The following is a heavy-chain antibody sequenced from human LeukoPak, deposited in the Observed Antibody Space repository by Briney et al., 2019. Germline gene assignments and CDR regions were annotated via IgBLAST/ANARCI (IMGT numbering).Heavy chain of an antibody. CDR1: GFGFTVSNNY. CDR3: AGDWIGDYYFEY. D-gene: IGHD4-17*01. Sequence: VGSLRLSCAASGFGFTVSNNYMNWVRQAPGKGLEWVSVIYDGGSTYYADSVKGRLTISRDNSKNTLYLQMNSLRTEDTAVYYCAGDWIGDYYFEYWGQGILVTVSS. V-gene: IGHV3-66*02. CDR2: IYDGGST. J-gene: IGHJ4*02.